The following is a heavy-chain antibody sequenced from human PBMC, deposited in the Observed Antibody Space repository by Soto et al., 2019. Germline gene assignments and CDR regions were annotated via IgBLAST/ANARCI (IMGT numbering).Heavy chain of an antibody. CDR3: RRTSVVPGYYFDY. V-gene: IGHV3-33*01. CDR1: GFTFSRYA. CDR2: IWFDGSNE. Sequence: ESGGGVVQPGRSLRLSCAASGFTFSRYAMHWVRQAPGKGLEWVAIIWFDGSNEYYADSVKGRFTISRDNSKNTLYLQMNSLIPEDTAVYYCRRTSVVPGYYFDYWGQGTLVTVSS. D-gene: IGHD2-15*01. J-gene: IGHJ4*02.